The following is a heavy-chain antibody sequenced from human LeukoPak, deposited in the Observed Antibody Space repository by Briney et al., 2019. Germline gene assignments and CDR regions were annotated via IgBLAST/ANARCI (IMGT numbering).Heavy chain of an antibody. V-gene: IGHV4-34*01. CDR3: ARATVETLGYSYGRDV. CDR1: GGSFSGYY. D-gene: IGHD4-23*01. Sequence: SETLSLTCAVYGGSFSGYYWSWIRQPPGKGLEWIGEINHSGSTNYNPSLKSRVTISVDTSKNQFSLKLSSVTAADTAVYYCARATVETLGYSYGRDVWGQGTTVT. J-gene: IGHJ6*02. CDR2: INHSGST.